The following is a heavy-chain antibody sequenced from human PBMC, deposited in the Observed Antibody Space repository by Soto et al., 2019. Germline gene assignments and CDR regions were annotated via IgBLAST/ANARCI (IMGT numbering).Heavy chain of an antibody. CDR2: ILPVFQTT. Sequence: QVQLVQSGAEVKEPGSSVKVSCKTSGGTFSTHEFSWVRQAPGQGLEWMGVILPVFQTTKYAQNFQARVTITADESTSTAYMELRSLRSADTAMYYCARDRYRHGSGSSYVTGWDSWGQGTQVTVSS. D-gene: IGHD3-10*01. CDR1: GGTFSTHE. J-gene: IGHJ4*02. V-gene: IGHV1-69*01. CDR3: ARDRYRHGSGSSYVTGWDS.